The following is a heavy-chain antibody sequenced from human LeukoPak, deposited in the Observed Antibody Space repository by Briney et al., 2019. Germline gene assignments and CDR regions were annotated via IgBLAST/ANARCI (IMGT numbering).Heavy chain of an antibody. CDR3: ARRQRNINGCAFDY. V-gene: IGHV5-51*01. CDR1: GYRFTIYW. D-gene: IGHD6-19*01. J-gene: IGHJ4*02. Sequence: ESRMSPCKGFGYRFTIYWIGGVSPMPGKGLEWMGIKYPGDSDTKYSPSLHGQVTISADRSINTVSLQWSSLKASDTAIYYCARRQRNINGCAFDYWGQGTMVTVSS. CDR2: KYPGDSDT.